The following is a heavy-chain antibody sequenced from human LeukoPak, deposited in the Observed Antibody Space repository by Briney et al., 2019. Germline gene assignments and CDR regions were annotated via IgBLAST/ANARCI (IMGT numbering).Heavy chain of an antibody. D-gene: IGHD6-19*01. J-gene: IGHJ5*02. Sequence: GGSLRLSCAASGFTFDDYAMHWVRQAPGKGLEWVSGISWNSGSIGYADSVKGRFTISRDSAKNSLYLQMNSLRAEDTALYYCARIAVASNWFDPWGQGTLVTVSS. V-gene: IGHV3-9*01. CDR3: ARIAVASNWFDP. CDR1: GFTFDDYA. CDR2: ISWNSGSI.